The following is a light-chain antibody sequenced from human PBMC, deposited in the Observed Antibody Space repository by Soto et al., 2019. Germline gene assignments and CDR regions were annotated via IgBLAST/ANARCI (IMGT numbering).Light chain of an antibody. CDR3: SSYTPGSTL. CDR2: DVG. Sequence: SALTQPASVSGSPGQSIAISCTGTSSDIGGYNYVSWYQQHPGKAPKLILYDVGTRPSGVSDRFSGSKSGNTASLTISGLQVEDEADYYCSSYTPGSTLFGTGTKVTV. V-gene: IGLV2-14*01. CDR1: SSDIGGYNY. J-gene: IGLJ1*01.